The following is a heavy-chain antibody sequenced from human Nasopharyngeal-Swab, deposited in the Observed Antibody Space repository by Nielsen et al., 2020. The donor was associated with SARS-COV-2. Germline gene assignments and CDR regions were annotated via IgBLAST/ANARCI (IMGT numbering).Heavy chain of an antibody. CDR2: IYPRDSDT. CDR3: VRPEGVATSFKYYFQYGMDV. Sequence: GESLKISCTGSGYSFTSYWIAWVRQIPGKGLEWLWIIYPRDSDTRYSPSFQGQVTISADKSISTAYLQWSSLKASDTAMYYCVRPEGVATSFKYYFQYGMDVWGQGTMVTVPS. V-gene: IGHV5-51*01. J-gene: IGHJ6*02. CDR1: GYSFTSYW. D-gene: IGHD5-12*01.